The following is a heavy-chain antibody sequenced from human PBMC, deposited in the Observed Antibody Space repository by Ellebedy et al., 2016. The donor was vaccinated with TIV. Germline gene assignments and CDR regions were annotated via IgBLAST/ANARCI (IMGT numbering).Heavy chain of an antibody. CDR1: GFTFSSYT. D-gene: IGHD1-26*01. J-gene: IGHJ4*02. V-gene: IGHV3-30*18. Sequence: GESLKISXAASGFTFSSYTMNWVRQAPGEGLEWLALISFDGSVRYYADSVKGRFTISRDNSKNTLYLQMSSLRAEDTAVYYCAKAIRVGATSLYFDYWGQGTLVTVSS. CDR2: ISFDGSVR. CDR3: AKAIRVGATSLYFDY.